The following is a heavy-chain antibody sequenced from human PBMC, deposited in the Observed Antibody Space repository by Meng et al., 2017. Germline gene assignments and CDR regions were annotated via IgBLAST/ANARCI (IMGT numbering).Heavy chain of an antibody. CDR2: IGTAGDT. CDR3: ARSKKYYYDSSGYLYGMDV. J-gene: IGHJ6*02. Sequence: GGSLRLSCAASGFTFGSYSIHWVRQATGKGLEWVSAIGTAGDTYYPGSVKGRFTISRENAKNSLYLQMNSLRAGDTAVYYCARSKKYYYDSSGYLYGMDVWGQGTTVTVSS. V-gene: IGHV3-13*01. D-gene: IGHD3-22*01. CDR1: GFTFGSYS.